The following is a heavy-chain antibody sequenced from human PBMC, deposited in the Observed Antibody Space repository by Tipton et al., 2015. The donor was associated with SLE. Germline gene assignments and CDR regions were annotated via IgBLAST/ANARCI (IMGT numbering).Heavy chain of an antibody. CDR1: GGSISSYY. V-gene: IGHV4-59*08. CDR2: IYYSGST. D-gene: IGHD4-11*01. J-gene: IGHJ4*02. CDR3: ARHPEGLPDDD. Sequence: TLSLTCTVSGGSISSYYWSWIRQPPGKGLEWIGYIYYSGSTNYNPSLKSRVTMSVDTSKNQLSLKLSSVTATDTAVYYCARHPEGLPDDDWGQGTLVTVSS.